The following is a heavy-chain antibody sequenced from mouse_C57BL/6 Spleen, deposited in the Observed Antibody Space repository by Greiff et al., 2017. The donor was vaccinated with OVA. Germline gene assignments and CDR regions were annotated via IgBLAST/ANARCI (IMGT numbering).Heavy chain of an antibody. J-gene: IGHJ1*03. CDR3: ARRTVVATPYFDV. D-gene: IGHD1-1*01. CDR1: GYTFTSYW. V-gene: IGHV1-64*01. Sequence: QVQLQQSGAELVKPGASVKLSCKASGYTFTSYWMHWVKQRPGQGLEWIGMIHPNSGSTNYNEKFKSKATLTVDKSSSTAYMQLSSLTSEDSAVYYCARRTVVATPYFDVWGTGTTVTVSS. CDR2: IHPNSGST.